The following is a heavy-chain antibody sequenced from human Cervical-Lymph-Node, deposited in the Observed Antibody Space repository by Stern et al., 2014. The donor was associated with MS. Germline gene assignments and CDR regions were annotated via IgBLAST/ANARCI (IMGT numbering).Heavy chain of an antibody. Sequence: QVQLVESGPGLVKPSQTLSLTCTVSGGSINSGRYYWSWIRQPAGKGLEWIGRIYTGGTTNYNPSLKSRVAISLDTSQNQFCLPLTSVTAADTAIYYCAAAYDSDFRNYFDSWGQGTLVTVSS. CDR3: AAAYDSDFRNYFDS. J-gene: IGHJ4*02. D-gene: IGHD3-3*01. V-gene: IGHV4-61*02. CDR2: IYTGGTT. CDR1: GGSINSGRYY.